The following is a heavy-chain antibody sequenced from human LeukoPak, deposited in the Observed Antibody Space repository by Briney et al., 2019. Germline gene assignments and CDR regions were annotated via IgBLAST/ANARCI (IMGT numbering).Heavy chain of an antibody. CDR1: GFTFSSYW. CDR2: INTDGSST. D-gene: IGHD3-10*01. J-gene: IGHJ4*02. V-gene: IGHV3-74*01. Sequence: GGSLRLSCAASGFTFSSYWMHWVRQAPGKGLVWVSRINTDGSSTSYADSVKGRFTISRDNSKNTLYLQMNSLRAEDTAVYYCATQEWFGELLNFDYWGQGTLVTVSS. CDR3: ATQEWFGELLNFDY.